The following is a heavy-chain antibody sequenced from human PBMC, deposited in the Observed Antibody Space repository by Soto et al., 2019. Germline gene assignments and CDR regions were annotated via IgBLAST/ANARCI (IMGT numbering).Heavy chain of an antibody. CDR1: GYTFTDYD. CDR3: ARVAVAARPRWYNWFDP. D-gene: IGHD2-15*01. CDR2: MNPNSGET. J-gene: IGHJ5*02. V-gene: IGHV1-8*01. Sequence: QEQLVQSGAEVKKPGASVKVSCKTSGYTFTDYDINWERQATGQGLEWIGWMNPNSGETGYAQKLQGRVTMTRSAALSTAYLELSSLRSEDTAVYYCARVAVAARPRWYNWFDPWGQGTLVTVSS.